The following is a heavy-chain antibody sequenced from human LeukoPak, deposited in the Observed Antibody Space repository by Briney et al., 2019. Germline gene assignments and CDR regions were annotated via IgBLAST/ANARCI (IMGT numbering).Heavy chain of an antibody. V-gene: IGHV1-46*01. CDR3: ARSRLLLDY. Sequence: GASVKVSCKASGYTFITYYMHWVRQAPAQGLEWMGIINPSGGSTSYAQKFQGRVTMTGDTSTSTVYMELSSLRSEDTAVYYCARSRLLLDYWGQGTLVTVSS. J-gene: IGHJ4*02. CDR1: GYTFITYY. CDR2: INPSGGST. D-gene: IGHD2-21*02.